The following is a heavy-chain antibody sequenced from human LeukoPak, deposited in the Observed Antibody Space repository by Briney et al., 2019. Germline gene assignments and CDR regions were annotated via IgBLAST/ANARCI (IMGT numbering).Heavy chain of an antibody. CDR1: GYTFTSYD. CDR3: VRDSVALAAFDI. V-gene: IGHV1-8*02. D-gene: IGHD2-15*01. J-gene: IGHJ3*02. Sequence: EASVKVSCKASGYTFTSYDINWVRQATGQGLEWMGWLNPNTGNTGHAQKFQGRVTMTRNTSISTAYMELSSLRFDDTAVYYCVRDSVALAAFDIWGQGTIITVSP. CDR2: LNPNTGNT.